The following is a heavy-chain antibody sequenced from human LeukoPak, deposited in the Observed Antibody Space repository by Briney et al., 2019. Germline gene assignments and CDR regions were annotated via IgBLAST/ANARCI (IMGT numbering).Heavy chain of an antibody. CDR1: GFSFDTYA. D-gene: IGHD3-10*01. Sequence: PGGSLRLSCAASGFSFDTYAMHWVRQAPGQGLEWVALIWHDGSHKFYSNSVRGQFTISRDNSKNTVYLQMNNLRPGDTAVYYCAREIFGSGCYPDFWGQGTLVTVSS. J-gene: IGHJ4*02. CDR3: AREIFGSGCYPDF. CDR2: IWHDGSHK. V-gene: IGHV3-33*01.